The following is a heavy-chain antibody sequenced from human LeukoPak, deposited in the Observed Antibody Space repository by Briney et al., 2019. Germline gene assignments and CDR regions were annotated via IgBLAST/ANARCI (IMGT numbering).Heavy chain of an antibody. CDR1: GGSISSSSYY. CDR3: ARLLFIDRRYSYGSHFDY. J-gene: IGHJ4*02. D-gene: IGHD5-18*01. Sequence: SETLSLTCTVSGGSISSSSYYWGWLRQPPGTGLEWLGSIYYSGSTYYNPSLKSRVTISVDTSKNQFSLKLSSVTAADTAVYYCARLLFIDRRYSYGSHFDYWGQGTLVTVSS. V-gene: IGHV4-39*01. CDR2: IYYSGST.